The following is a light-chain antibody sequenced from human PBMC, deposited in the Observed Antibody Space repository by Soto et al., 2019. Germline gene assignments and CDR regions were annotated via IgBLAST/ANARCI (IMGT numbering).Light chain of an antibody. V-gene: IGKV3-20*01. CDR2: GAS. J-gene: IGKJ1*01. CDR1: QSVSSY. CDR3: QQYGRSPWT. Sequence: ESVLTQSPATLSLSPGKRATLSCRASQSVSSYLAWYQQKPGQAPRLLIYGASNRATGIPLRFSGSGSGTDFTLTISSLQSEDFAVYYCQQYGRSPWTFGQGSKVDIK.